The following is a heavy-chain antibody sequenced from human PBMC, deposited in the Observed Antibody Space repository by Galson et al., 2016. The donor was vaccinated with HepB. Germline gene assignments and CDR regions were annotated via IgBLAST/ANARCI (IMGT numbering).Heavy chain of an antibody. Sequence: ETLSLTCTVSGGSISSSSFYWGWIRQPPGKGLEWIGSWYYTGSPFYNPALRSRVSISVDTSKNQLSLQLSFVSAEDTAVYHCARGPYSSGWYPFDPWGQGTLVTVSS. CDR1: GGSISSSSFY. CDR2: WYYTGSP. D-gene: IGHD6-19*01. J-gene: IGHJ5*02. CDR3: ARGPYSSGWYPFDP. V-gene: IGHV4-39*01.